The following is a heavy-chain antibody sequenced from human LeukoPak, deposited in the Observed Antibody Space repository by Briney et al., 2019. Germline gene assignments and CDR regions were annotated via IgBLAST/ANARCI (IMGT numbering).Heavy chain of an antibody. CDR3: ARELSADTSVGHLAH. D-gene: IGHD5-18*01. CDR1: GGTFSSYA. CDR2: IIPIFGTA. V-gene: IGHV1-69*05. J-gene: IGHJ4*02. Sequence: ASVKVSCKASGGTFSSYAISWVRQAPGQGLEWMGGIIPIFGTANYAQKLQGRVTMTTDTSTTTAYMELRSLRSDDTAVYYCARELSADTSVGHLAHWGQGTLVTVSS.